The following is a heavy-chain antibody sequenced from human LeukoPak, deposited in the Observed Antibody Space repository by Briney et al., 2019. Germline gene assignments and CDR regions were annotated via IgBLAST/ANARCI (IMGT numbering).Heavy chain of an antibody. CDR2: IYYSGST. Sequence: SETLSLTCTVSGGSMSSSSYYWGWIRQPPGKGLEWIGSIYYSGSTYYNPSLKSRVTISVDTSKNQFSLKLSSVAAADTAVYYCARDTATVTTDDYWGQGTLVTVSS. J-gene: IGHJ4*02. D-gene: IGHD4-17*01. V-gene: IGHV4-39*07. CDR1: GGSMSSSSYY. CDR3: ARDTATVTTDDY.